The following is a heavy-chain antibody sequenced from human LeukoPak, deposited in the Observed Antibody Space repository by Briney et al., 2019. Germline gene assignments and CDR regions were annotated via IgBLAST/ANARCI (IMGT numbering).Heavy chain of an antibody. CDR3: ARGYGSGSYHFDY. CDR2: IYYSGSA. D-gene: IGHD3-10*01. Sequence: SETLSLTCSVSGGSIRSYFWTWIRQPAGKGLEWIGRIYYSGSANYKPSLRGRVTISVDTSKNQFSLKLSSVTAADTAVYYCARGYGSGSYHFDYWGQGTLVTVSS. CDR1: GGSIRSYF. V-gene: IGHV4-4*07. J-gene: IGHJ4*02.